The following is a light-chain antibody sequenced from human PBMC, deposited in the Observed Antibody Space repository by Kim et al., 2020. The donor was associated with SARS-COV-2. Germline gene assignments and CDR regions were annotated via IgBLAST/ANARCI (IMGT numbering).Light chain of an antibody. CDR3: QQYDSSLRT. V-gene: IGKV3-20*01. J-gene: IGKJ1*01. CDR2: GAS. Sequence: EIVLTQSPDTLSLSPGERATLSCRASQRVSSSHVAWYQQKPGQAPRLVIYGASNRTTGIPDRFSGSGSGTDFTLTISRLEPEDFAVYYCQQYDSSLRTFGQGTKVDIK. CDR1: QRVSSSH.